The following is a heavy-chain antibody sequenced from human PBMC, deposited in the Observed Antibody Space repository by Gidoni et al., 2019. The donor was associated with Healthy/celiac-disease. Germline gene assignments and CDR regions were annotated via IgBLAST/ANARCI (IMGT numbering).Heavy chain of an antibody. CDR2: ISYDGSNK. CDR1: GFTFSSYA. CDR3: ARDQGFYYDSSGYGY. V-gene: IGHV3-30-3*01. D-gene: IGHD3-22*01. J-gene: IGHJ4*02. Sequence: QVQLVESGGGVVQPGRSLRLPCAAPGFTFSSYAMHWVRQAPGKGMEWVAVISYDGSNKYYADSVKGRFTISRDNSKNTLYLQMNSLRAEDTAVYYCARDQGFYYDSSGYGYWGQGTLVTVSS.